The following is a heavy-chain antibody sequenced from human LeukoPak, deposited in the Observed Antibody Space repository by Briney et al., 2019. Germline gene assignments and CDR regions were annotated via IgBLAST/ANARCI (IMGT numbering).Heavy chain of an antibody. V-gene: IGHV4-59*12. D-gene: IGHD1-1*01. J-gene: IGHJ3*02. Sequence: SETLSLTCTVSGGSISSYYWSWIRQPPGKGLEWIGYIYYSGSTNYNPSLKSRVTMSVDTSKNQFSLKLSSVTAADTAVYYCATGTGTTYLDAFDIWGQGTMVTVSS. CDR3: ATGTGTTYLDAFDI. CDR1: GGSISSYY. CDR2: IYYSGST.